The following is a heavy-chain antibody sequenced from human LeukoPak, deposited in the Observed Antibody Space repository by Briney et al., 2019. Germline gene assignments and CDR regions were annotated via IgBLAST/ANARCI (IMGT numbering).Heavy chain of an antibody. J-gene: IGHJ4*02. CDR2: IYHGDSDT. CDR1: GYSFTSYW. D-gene: IGHD6-13*01. Sequence: GESLKISGNGSGYSFTSYWIGWVRQMPGKGLEWMGIIYHGDSDTRYNPSFQGQVTISADKSISTAYLQWSSLKASDTAMYYCARLYSTSGGTTWGQGTLVTVSS. CDR3: ARLYSTSGGTT. V-gene: IGHV5-51*01.